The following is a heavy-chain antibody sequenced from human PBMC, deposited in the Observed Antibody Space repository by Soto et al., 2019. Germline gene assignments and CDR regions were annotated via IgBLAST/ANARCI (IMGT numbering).Heavy chain of an antibody. V-gene: IGHV4-34*01. Sequence: SETLSLTCAVYGGSFSGYYWSWIRQPPGKGLEWIGEINHSGSTNYNPSLKSRVTISVDTSKNQFSLKLSSVTAADTAVYYCARRDCSGGSCYPRPYYYYYYGMDVWGQGTTVTVSS. D-gene: IGHD2-15*01. CDR1: GGSFSGYY. CDR2: INHSGST. J-gene: IGHJ6*02. CDR3: ARRDCSGGSCYPRPYYYYYYGMDV.